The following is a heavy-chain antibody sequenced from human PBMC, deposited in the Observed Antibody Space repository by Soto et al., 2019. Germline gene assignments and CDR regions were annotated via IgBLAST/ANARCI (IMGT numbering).Heavy chain of an antibody. CDR3: AIGQVVAAQH. J-gene: IGHJ4*02. D-gene: IGHD2-15*01. CDR1: GGSISSGGYS. Sequence: QLQLQESGSGLVKPSQTLSLPCAVSGGSISSGGYSWSWIRQPPGKGLGWIGYIYHSGSTYYNPSLQIRVTISVDRSKNQLSLKLSSVTAADTAVYYCAIGQVVAAQHWCQGTLVTVSS. CDR2: IYHSGST. V-gene: IGHV4-30-2*01.